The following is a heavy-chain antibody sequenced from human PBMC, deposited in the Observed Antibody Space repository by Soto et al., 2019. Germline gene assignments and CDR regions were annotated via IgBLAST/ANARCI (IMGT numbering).Heavy chain of an antibody. D-gene: IGHD3-22*01. CDR1: GGSISSYY. CDR2: IYYSGST. J-gene: IGHJ4*02. CDR3: ARDRGYYDSSGYFAY. V-gene: IGHV4-59*06. Sequence: PSETLSLTCTVSGGSISSYYWSWIRQPPGKGLEWIGYIYYSGSTYYNPSLKSRVTISVDTSKNQFSLKLSSVTAADTAVYYCARDRGYYDSSGYFAYWGQGTLVPVSS.